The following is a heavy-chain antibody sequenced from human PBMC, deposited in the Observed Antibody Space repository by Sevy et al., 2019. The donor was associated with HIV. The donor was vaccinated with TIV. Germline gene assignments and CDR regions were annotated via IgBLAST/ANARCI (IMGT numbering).Heavy chain of an antibody. CDR3: ARDPIAAAGTPYDAFDI. CDR2: ISYDGSNK. CDR1: GFTFSSYA. D-gene: IGHD6-13*01. J-gene: IGHJ3*02. Sequence: GGSLRLSCTASGFTFSSYAMHWVRQAPGKGLEWVAVISYDGSNKYYADSVKGRFTISRDNSKNTLYLQMNSLRAEDTAVYYCARDPIAAAGTPYDAFDIWGQGTMVTVSS. V-gene: IGHV3-30-3*01.